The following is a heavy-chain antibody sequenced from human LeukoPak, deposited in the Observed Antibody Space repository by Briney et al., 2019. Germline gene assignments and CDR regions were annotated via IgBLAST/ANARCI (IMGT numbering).Heavy chain of an antibody. V-gene: IGHV4-59*08. Sequence: SETLSLTCSVSGGSISSLYWSWIRQPPGMGLEWIGYIYYHGSTNYNPSLKSRVTMFVDMSKNQFSLRLSSVTAADTAVYYCARHRAYSSSSPFDYWGQGTLVTVSS. D-gene: IGHD6-6*01. CDR2: IYYHGST. CDR3: ARHRAYSSSSPFDY. CDR1: GGSISSLY. J-gene: IGHJ4*02.